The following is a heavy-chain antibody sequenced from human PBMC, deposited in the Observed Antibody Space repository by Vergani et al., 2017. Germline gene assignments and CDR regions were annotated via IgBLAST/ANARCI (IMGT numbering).Heavy chain of an antibody. D-gene: IGHD4-17*01. V-gene: IGHV4-39*01. Sequence: QLRLQESGPGLVKPSETLSLTCTVSGDSINSSSYYWDWVRQPPGKGLEWIGSFYYSGSTYYNPALKSRVTISADTSKNQFSLKLTSVTAADTAVYYCARQIGHGDLPLDYWGQGSLVTVSS. CDR1: GDSINSSSYY. CDR3: ARQIGHGDLPLDY. CDR2: FYYSGST. J-gene: IGHJ4*02.